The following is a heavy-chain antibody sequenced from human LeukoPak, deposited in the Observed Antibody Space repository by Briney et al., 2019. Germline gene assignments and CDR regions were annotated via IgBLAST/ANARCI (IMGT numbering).Heavy chain of an antibody. V-gene: IGHV3-9*03. CDR3: AKVIRSDFWSGYYFDY. D-gene: IGHD3-3*01. Sequence: GRSLRLSCAASGFTFDDYAMHWVRQAPGKGLEWVSGISWNSGSIGYGDSVKGRFTISRDNAKNSLYLQMNSLRAEDMALYYCAKVIRSDFWSGYYFDYWGQGTLVTVSS. CDR1: GFTFDDYA. CDR2: ISWNSGSI. J-gene: IGHJ4*02.